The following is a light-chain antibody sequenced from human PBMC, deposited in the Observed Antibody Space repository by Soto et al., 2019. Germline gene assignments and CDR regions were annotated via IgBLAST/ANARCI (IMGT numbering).Light chain of an antibody. V-gene: IGKV3-11*01. J-gene: IGKJ4*01. CDR2: DAS. CDR1: QSIRSY. Sequence: EIVLTQSPATLSLSPGDSATLSCRASQSIRSYLAWYQQKRGQAPRLLIYDASNRATGIPARLSGSGSGTDLSLTISSLEPEDFAVYYCQQRSSWPLTFGGGTKVEIK. CDR3: QQRSSWPLT.